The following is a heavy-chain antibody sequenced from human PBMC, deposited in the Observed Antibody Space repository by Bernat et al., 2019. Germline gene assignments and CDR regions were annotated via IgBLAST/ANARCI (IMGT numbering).Heavy chain of an antibody. CDR3: ATRGPTGSYFFDS. D-gene: IGHD3-10*01. Sequence: EVQLLESGGGLVQPGESLRLSCAASGFTFSSHRMSWVRQAPGKGLEWVSSIGRSGNTYYSDSAKGRFTISRDNSKNTLNLQMNTLRAEDTAVYYCATRGPTGSYFFDSWGQGTLVTVSS. J-gene: IGHJ4*02. CDR1: GFTFSSHR. V-gene: IGHV3-23*01. CDR2: IGRSGNT.